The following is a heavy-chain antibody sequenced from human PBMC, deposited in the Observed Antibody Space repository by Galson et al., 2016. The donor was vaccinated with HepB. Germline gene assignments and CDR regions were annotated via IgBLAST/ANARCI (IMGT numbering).Heavy chain of an antibody. CDR3: ARDRGASTPLDP. CDR2: ITSDGSST. Sequence: SLRLSCAASGFTLSNYWMHWVRQAPGKGLVWVSRITSDGSSTTYAEFVEGRFTISRDNAKNTLYLQMNRLRAEDTAVYYYARDRGASTPLDPWGQGTLVTVSS. D-gene: IGHD2-2*01. V-gene: IGHV3-74*01. J-gene: IGHJ5*02. CDR1: GFTLSNYW.